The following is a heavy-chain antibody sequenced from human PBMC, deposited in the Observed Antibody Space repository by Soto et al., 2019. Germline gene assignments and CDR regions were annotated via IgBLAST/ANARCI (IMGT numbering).Heavy chain of an antibody. CDR1: GGTFSNYA. V-gene: IGHV1-69*04. Sequence: SVKVSCKASGGTFSNYAISWVRQAPGQGIEWMGRIIPILGTPNYAQKFQGRVTITADKSTSTAYMELSSLRSDDTAAYYCARQVGELLYGGYVYYGMDAWGQGTTVTVSS. D-gene: IGHD3-10*01. J-gene: IGHJ6*02. CDR3: ARQVGELLYGGYVYYGMDA. CDR2: IIPILGTP.